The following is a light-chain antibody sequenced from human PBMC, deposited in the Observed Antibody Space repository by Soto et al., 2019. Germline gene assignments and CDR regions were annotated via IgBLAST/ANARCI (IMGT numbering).Light chain of an antibody. V-gene: IGKV3-20*01. CDR2: GAS. Sequence: ETVLTQSPGTLSLSPGERATLSCRASHSVGSSYLAWYQQTPGQAPRLLIYGASSRATGIPDRFSGSGSGTDFTLTISRLEPEDFAVYYCQQYGSSPWTFGQGTKVDI. CDR3: QQYGSSPWT. J-gene: IGKJ1*01. CDR1: HSVGSSY.